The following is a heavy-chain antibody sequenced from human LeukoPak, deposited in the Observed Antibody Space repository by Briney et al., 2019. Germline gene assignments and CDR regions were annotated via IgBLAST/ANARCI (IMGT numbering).Heavy chain of an antibody. Sequence: PGGSLRLSCEASGFTFNTYSMNWARQAPGKGLEWVSSIDSSGGYMFYADSVKGRFIISRDNAKDSLYLQMNSLRVEDTAVYYCLGGGGGVCWGLGGLVCVSFASVRGLFWG. J-gene: IGHJ2*01. CDR1: GFTFNTYS. CDR2: IDSSGGYM. V-gene: IGHV3-21*06. CDR3: LGGGGGVCWGLGGLVCVSFASVRGLF. D-gene: IGHD3-16*01.